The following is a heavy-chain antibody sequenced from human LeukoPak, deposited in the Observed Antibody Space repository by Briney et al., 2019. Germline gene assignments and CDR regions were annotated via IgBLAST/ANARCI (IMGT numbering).Heavy chain of an antibody. CDR2: IIPIFGTA. Sequence: SVKVSCKASGGTFSSYAISWVRQAPGQGLEWRGEIIPIFGTANYAQKFQGRVTITADESTSTAYMELSSLRSEDTAVHYCARRTYYGSVSYGNWFDPWGQGTLVTVSS. CDR3: ARRTYYGSVSYGNWFDP. V-gene: IGHV1-69*13. CDR1: GGTFSSYA. D-gene: IGHD3-10*01. J-gene: IGHJ5*02.